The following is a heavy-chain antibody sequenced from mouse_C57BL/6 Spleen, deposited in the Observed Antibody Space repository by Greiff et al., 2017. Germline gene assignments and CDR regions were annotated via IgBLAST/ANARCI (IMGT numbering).Heavy chain of an antibody. Sequence: DVQLQESGPGLVKPSQSLSLTCSVTGYSITSGYYWNWIRQFPGNKLEWVGYISYDGSNNYNPSLKNRISITRDTSKNPFFLKLSSVTTEDTATYYCAASYGYYWYFDVWGTGTTVTVSS. CDR3: AASYGYYWYFDV. J-gene: IGHJ1*03. D-gene: IGHD2-2*01. V-gene: IGHV3-6*01. CDR1: GYSITSGYY. CDR2: ISYDGSN.